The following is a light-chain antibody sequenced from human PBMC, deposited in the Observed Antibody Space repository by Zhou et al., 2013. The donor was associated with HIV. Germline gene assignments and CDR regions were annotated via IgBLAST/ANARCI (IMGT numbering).Light chain of an antibody. J-gene: IGKJ3*01. Sequence: DIQMTQSPSSLSASVGDRVAITCQASQDIRKSLNWYQRKPGKAPKLLIYDASNLQTGVPSRFSGGGSGTDFTFTISSLQPEDVATYSCQQYDNVPFTFGPGTKVDLK. CDR1: QDIRKS. CDR3: QQYDNVPFT. V-gene: IGKV1-33*01. CDR2: DAS.